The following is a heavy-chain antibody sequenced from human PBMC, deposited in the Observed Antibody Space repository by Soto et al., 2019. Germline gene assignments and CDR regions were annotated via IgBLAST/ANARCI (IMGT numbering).Heavy chain of an antibody. CDR2: IYYSGST. J-gene: IGHJ4*02. CDR1: GGSISSYY. V-gene: IGHV4-59*08. Sequence: SETLSLTCTVSGGSISSYYWSWLRQPPGKGLEWIGYIYYSGSTNYNPSLKSRVTISVDTSKNQFSLKLSSVTAADTAVYYCARHGLRDITKLDYWGQGTLVTVSS. D-gene: IGHD2-15*01. CDR3: ARHGLRDITKLDY.